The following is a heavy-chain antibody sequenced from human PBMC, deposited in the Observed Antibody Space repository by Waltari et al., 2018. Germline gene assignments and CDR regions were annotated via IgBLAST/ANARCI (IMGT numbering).Heavy chain of an antibody. CDR2: INPNSADT. D-gene: IGHD3-16*01. J-gene: IGHJ4*02. CDR3: ARAQGTYDLIPFDY. CDR1: GYTFTAYY. Sequence: QVQLVQSGAEVKKPGASVKVSCTASGYTFTAYYMHWVRQAPGQGLEWMGRINPNSADTHYAQKFQGRVTMTRDTSISTAYMELSSLRSDDTAVYYCARAQGTYDLIPFDYWGQGTLVTVSS. V-gene: IGHV1-2*06.